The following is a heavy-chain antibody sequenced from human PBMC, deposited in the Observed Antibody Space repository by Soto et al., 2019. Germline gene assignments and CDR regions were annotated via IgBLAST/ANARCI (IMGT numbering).Heavy chain of an antibody. Sequence: GGSLRLSCAASGFTFSSYWMSWVRQAPGKGLEWVANIKQDGSEKYYVDSVKGRFTISRDNAKNSLYLQMNSLRAEDTAVYYCARITGSSWVDYYYYGMDVWGQGTTVTVSS. J-gene: IGHJ6*02. D-gene: IGHD6-13*01. CDR2: IKQDGSEK. CDR3: ARITGSSWVDYYYYGMDV. CDR1: GFTFSSYW. V-gene: IGHV3-7*05.